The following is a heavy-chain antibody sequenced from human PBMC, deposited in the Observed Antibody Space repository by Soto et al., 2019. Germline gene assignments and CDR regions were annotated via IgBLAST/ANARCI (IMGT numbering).Heavy chain of an antibody. D-gene: IGHD4-4*01. V-gene: IGHV3-7*01. Sequence: EVQLVESGGGLVQPGGSLRLSCTASGFTFSDSWMTWVRQAPGKGLEWVARIKPDESEKKYADSVKGRFSTSRDNAKNSIYLQMDSLRGEDTAVYHCVRGGSTYASWGQGTLVTVSS. CDR1: GFTFSDSW. CDR2: IKPDESEK. CDR3: VRGGSTYAS. J-gene: IGHJ5*02.